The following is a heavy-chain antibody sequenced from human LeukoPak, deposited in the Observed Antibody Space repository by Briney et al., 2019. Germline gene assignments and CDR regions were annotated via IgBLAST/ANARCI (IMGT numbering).Heavy chain of an antibody. J-gene: IGHJ4*02. CDR2: ITPNSGGT. Sequence: EASVKVSCKASGYTFTNYYMHWVRQAPGQGLEWMGWITPNSGGTKYAQRFQGRVTMTRDTSISTAYMDLSSLGSDDTAIFYCVRKSATRRTSEFDYWGQGTPVTVSS. V-gene: IGHV1-2*02. CDR3: VRKSATRRTSEFDY. D-gene: IGHD2-15*01. CDR1: GYTFTNYY.